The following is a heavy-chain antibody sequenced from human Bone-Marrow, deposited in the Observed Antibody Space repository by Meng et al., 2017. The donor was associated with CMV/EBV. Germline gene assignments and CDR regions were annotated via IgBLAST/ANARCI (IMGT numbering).Heavy chain of an antibody. V-gene: IGHV1-8*01. CDR2: MNPNSGNT. CDR3: ATGVADFEY. D-gene: IGHD6-19*01. CDR1: GYTFTSYD. Sequence: QVPLGQSGAEVKKPGASLKVSCKASGYTFTSYDINSVRQAAGQGLEWMGWMNPNSGNTDYAQKFQGRVTMTRNISKSTAYMDLSSLRSEDTAVYYCATGVADFEYWGQGTLVTVSS. J-gene: IGHJ4*02.